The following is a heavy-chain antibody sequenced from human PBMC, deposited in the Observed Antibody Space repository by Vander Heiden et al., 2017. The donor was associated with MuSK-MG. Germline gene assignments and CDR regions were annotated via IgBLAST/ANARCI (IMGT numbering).Heavy chain of an antibody. J-gene: IGHJ4*02. V-gene: IGHV4-34*01. CDR2: INHSGST. CDR3: ARTLKTSIAAAGNDY. CDR1: GGSFGGYY. D-gene: IGHD6-13*01. Sequence: QVQLQQSGAGLLKPSETLSGTCAVYGGSFGGYYGSWIRQPPGKGLEWIGEINHSGSTNYNQSLKSRVAISVDTSKNQFSLKLSSVTAADTAVYYCARTLKTSIAAAGNDYWGQGTLVTVSS.